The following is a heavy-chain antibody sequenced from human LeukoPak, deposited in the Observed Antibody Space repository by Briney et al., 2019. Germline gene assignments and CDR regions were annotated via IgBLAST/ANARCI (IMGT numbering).Heavy chain of an antibody. CDR2: IFYSGST. J-gene: IGHJ3*02. CDR1: GGSISTSSYY. Sequence: SETLSLTCTVSGGSISTSSYYWGWVRQPPGKGLEWIGNIFYSGSTYYSPSLKSRVTISLDTSRNQFSLKLNSVTAADTAVYYCASGYCGGACQLGGVDMWGQGTMVTVSS. CDR3: ASGYCGGACQLGGVDM. D-gene: IGHD2-21*02. V-gene: IGHV4-39*07.